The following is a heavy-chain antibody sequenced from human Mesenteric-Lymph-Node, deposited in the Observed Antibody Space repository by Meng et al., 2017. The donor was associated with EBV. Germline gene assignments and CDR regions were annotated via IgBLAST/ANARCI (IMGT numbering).Heavy chain of an antibody. CDR3: ARDVLGSGDY. CDR1: GYTFSAYG. J-gene: IGHJ4*02. CDR2: ISPFNGNT. V-gene: IGHV1-18*01. D-gene: IGHD5-12*01. Sequence: QVQLVHAGAEVKKPGASVKGTCKASGYTFSAYGISWLRQAPGQGLEWMGWISPFNGNTNYAQNLQDRVTMTTDTSTTTAYMELRNLRSDDTAVYYCARDVLGSGDYWGQGTLVTVSS.